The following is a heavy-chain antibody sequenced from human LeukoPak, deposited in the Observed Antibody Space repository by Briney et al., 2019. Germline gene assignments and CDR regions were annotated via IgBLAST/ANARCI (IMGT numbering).Heavy chain of an antibody. CDR2: ISCSGGST. J-gene: IGHJ4*02. Sequence: AGGSLRLPCAVSGFTFSRYAMRGAPHARGKGLEWVSTISCSGGSTYYADSVKSRFTISRDKSKNTLYLQITDVRAEDTAVYYCAKAVVATTPVDNWGQGTLVTVSS. CDR1: GFTFSRYA. V-gene: IGHV3-23*01. CDR3: AKAVVATTPVDN. D-gene: IGHD5-12*01.